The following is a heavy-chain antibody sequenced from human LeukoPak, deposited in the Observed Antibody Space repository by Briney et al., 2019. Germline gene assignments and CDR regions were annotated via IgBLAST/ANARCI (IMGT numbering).Heavy chain of an antibody. J-gene: IGHJ3*02. V-gene: IGHV4-59*01. Sequence: SETLSLTCTVSGGSISSFYWSWIRQPPGKGLEWIGYISYFGSTNYNPSLESRVTMSVDTSKNQFSLKLSSMTAADTAVYYCARDGDTAMILLAFDIWGQGTMVTVSS. CDR3: ARDGDTAMILLAFDI. CDR1: GGSISSFY. CDR2: ISYFGST. D-gene: IGHD5-18*01.